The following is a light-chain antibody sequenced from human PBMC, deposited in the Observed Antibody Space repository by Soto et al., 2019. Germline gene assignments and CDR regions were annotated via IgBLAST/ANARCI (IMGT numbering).Light chain of an antibody. CDR1: SSNIGSNT. CDR3: ASWDDSLNGYVV. V-gene: IGLV1-44*01. CDR2: FNN. Sequence: QSVLTQPPSASGTPGQGVTISCSGSSSNIGSNTVNWYQQFPGTAPKLLIFFNNQRPSGVPDRFSGSKSGTSASLAISGLQSEDEADYYCASWDDSLNGYVVFGGGTQLTVL. J-gene: IGLJ2*01.